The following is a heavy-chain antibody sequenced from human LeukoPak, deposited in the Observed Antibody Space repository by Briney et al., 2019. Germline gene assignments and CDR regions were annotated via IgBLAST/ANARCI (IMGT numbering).Heavy chain of an antibody. J-gene: IGHJ6*02. V-gene: IGHV1-18*01. D-gene: IGHD4-11*01. CDR1: GYTFTSYG. Sequence: GASVTLSCKASGYTFTSYGISWVRQAPGQGLEWVGWISAYNGNTNYAQNLQGRVTMTTDTSTSTAYMELRSLRSDDTAVYYCARDVDSNYADVWGQGTTVTVSS. CDR2: ISAYNGNT. CDR3: ARDVDSNYADV.